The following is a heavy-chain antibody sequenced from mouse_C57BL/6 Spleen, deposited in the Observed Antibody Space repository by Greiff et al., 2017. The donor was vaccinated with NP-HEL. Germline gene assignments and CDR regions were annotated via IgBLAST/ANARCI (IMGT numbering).Heavy chain of an antibody. Sequence: EVQVVESGGGLVQPGGSLKLSCAASGFTFSDCYMYWVRQTPEKRLEWVAYISNGGGSTYYPDTVKGRFTISRDNAKNTLYLQMSRLKSEDTAMYYCARPGYSYAMDYWGQGTSGTVSS. CDR2: ISNGGGST. V-gene: IGHV5-12*01. J-gene: IGHJ4*01. CDR1: GFTFSDCY. CDR3: ARPGYSYAMDY.